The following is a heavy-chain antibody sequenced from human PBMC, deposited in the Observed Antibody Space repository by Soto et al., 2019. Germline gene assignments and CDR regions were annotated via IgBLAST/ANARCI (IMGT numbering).Heavy chain of an antibody. J-gene: IGHJ5*02. V-gene: IGHV1-46*03. CDR3: AREYNSNYAAMYNWFDP. CDR2: INPSGGST. Sequence: ASVKVSCKASGYTFTSYYMHWVRQAPGQGLEWMGIINPSGGSTSYAQKFQGRVTMTRDTSTSTVYMELSSLRSEDTAVYYCAREYNSNYAAMYNWFDPWGQGTLVTVSS. CDR1: GYTFTSYY. D-gene: IGHD1-7*01.